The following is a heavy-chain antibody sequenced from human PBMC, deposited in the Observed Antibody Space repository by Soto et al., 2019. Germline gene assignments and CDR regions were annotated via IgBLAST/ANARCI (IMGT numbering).Heavy chain of an antibody. CDR3: ARLRIFIVRGVNWAPDYHHYGMHV. D-gene: IGHD3-10*01. V-gene: IGHV4-59*01. CDR2: IYYSGST. CDR1: GGSISSYY. Sequence: SETLSLTCTVSGGSISSYYWSWIRQPPGKGLEWIGYIYYSGSTNYNPSLKSRVTISVDKSKNQFSLKLSSVTAADTAGYYCARLRIFIVRGVNWAPDYHHYGMHVWGQGPTVTVS. J-gene: IGHJ6*02.